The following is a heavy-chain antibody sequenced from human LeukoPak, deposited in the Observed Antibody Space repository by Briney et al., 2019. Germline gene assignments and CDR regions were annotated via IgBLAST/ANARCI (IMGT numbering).Heavy chain of an antibody. CDR2: IYYSGST. J-gene: IGHJ6*02. CDR1: GGSISSSSYY. D-gene: IGHD2-2*01. Sequence: PSETLSLTCTVSGGSISSSSYYWGWIRQPPGKGLEWIGSIYYSGSTYYNPSLKSRVTISVDTSKNQFSLKLSSVTAADTAEYYCARRLYCSSTSCYYFYYYGMDVWGQGTTVTVSS. V-gene: IGHV4-39*01. CDR3: ARRLYCSSTSCYYFYYYGMDV.